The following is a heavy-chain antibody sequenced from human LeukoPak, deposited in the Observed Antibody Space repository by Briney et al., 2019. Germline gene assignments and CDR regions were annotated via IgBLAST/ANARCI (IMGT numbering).Heavy chain of an antibody. Sequence: SETLSLTCTVSGGSLSRSNYFWAWIRQPPGKGLEWIGSMSYSGNTYYSPSLKSRVTISVDTSKKQFSLRLTSATAADTAVYYCARWSQLLGFDYWGHGTLVTVSS. D-gene: IGHD2-2*01. V-gene: IGHV4-39*01. CDR1: GGSLSRSNYF. CDR2: MSYSGNT. CDR3: ARWSQLLGFDY. J-gene: IGHJ4*01.